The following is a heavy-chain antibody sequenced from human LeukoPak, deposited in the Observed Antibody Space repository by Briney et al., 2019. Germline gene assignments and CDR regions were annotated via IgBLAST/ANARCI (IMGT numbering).Heavy chain of an antibody. CDR2: IHTSGST. D-gene: IGHD7-27*01. Sequence: SQTLSLTRTVSGVSITRGNYYRTWIRQPPGKRLEWIGRIHTSGSTTYNPSLKSQVTISMDTSKNQFSLNLNSVTAADTAVYYCARDRAGDSFDIWGQGTMVTVSS. J-gene: IGHJ3*02. CDR1: GVSITRGNYY. CDR3: ARDRAGDSFDI. V-gene: IGHV4-61*02.